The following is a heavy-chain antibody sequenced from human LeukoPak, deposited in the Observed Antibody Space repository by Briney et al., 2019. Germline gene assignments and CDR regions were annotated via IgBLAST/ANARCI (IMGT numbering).Heavy chain of an antibody. CDR3: ASVVGGYYYMDV. CDR2: IYSSGST. J-gene: IGHJ6*03. V-gene: IGHV4-59*10. Sequence: PSETLSLTCAVYGGSFSGYYWSWIRQPAGKGLEWIGRIYSSGSTNYNPSLKSRVTISVDTSRDQFSLKLSSVTAADTAVYYCASVVGGYYYMDVWGKGTTVTISS. CDR1: GGSFSGYY. D-gene: IGHD2-15*01.